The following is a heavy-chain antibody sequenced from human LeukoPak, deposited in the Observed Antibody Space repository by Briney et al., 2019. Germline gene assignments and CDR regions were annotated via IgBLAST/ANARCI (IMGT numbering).Heavy chain of an antibody. V-gene: IGHV3-21*01. D-gene: IGHD6-19*01. CDR3: ARCSGWAFKN. Sequence: GGSLRLSCAASGFTFSGYTMNWVRQAPGKGLEWVSSISSSSSYIYYADSVKGRFTISRDNARNSLYLQMDSLRVEDTAIYYCARCSGWAFKNWGQGTLVTVSS. J-gene: IGHJ4*02. CDR2: ISSSSSYI. CDR1: GFTFSGYT.